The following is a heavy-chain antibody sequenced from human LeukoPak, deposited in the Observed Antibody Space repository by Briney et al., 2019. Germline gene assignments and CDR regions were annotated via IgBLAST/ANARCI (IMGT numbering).Heavy chain of an antibody. CDR2: IYHSGST. CDR3: ARDQRTTVDQNDY. Sequence: SETLSLTCTVSGYSISSGYYWGWIRQPPGKGLEWIGGIYHSGSTYYNPSLKSRVTISVDTSKNQFSLKLSSVTAADTAVYYCARDQRTTVDQNDYWGQGTLVTVSS. CDR1: GYSISSGYY. D-gene: IGHD4-23*01. J-gene: IGHJ4*02. V-gene: IGHV4-38-2*02.